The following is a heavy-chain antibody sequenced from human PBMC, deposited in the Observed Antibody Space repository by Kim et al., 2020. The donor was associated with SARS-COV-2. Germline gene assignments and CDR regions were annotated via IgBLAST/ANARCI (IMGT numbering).Heavy chain of an antibody. CDR3: AKDGNGYGDYPTKTH. V-gene: IGHV3-23*01. Sequence: GGSLRLSCATSGFIFSNYAMSWVRQAPGKGLEWVSAISGSGGSTYYADSVKGRFTISRDNSKNTLFLQMNSLRAEDTAVYYCAKDGNGYGDYPTKTHWGQGTLATVSS. J-gene: IGHJ4*02. D-gene: IGHD4-17*01. CDR2: ISGSGGST. CDR1: GFIFSNYA.